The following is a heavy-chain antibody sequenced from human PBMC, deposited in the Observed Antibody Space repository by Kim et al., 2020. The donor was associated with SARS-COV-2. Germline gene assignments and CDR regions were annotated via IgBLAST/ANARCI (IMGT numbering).Heavy chain of an antibody. V-gene: IGHV1-3*01. CDR3: ARERFGGSFDY. Sequence: NTRCSQKFQGRVTITWDTSAGTAYMDLTSLRFEDTAVYYCARERFGGSFDYWGQGSLVTVSS. CDR2: NT. D-gene: IGHD3-10*01. J-gene: IGHJ4*02.